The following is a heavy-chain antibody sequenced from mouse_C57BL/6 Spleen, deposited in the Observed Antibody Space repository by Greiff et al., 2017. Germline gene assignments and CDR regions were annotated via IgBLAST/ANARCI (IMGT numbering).Heavy chain of an antibody. CDR3: ARRDYDYDVSYDMDY. CDR1: GYTFTDYY. CDR2: INPNNGGT. J-gene: IGHJ4*01. V-gene: IGHV1-26*01. D-gene: IGHD2-4*01. Sequence: VQLQQSGPELVKPGASVQISCKASGYTFTDYYMNWVKQSHGKSLAWIGDINPNNGGTSYNQKFKGKATLTVDKSSSTAYMELRSLTSEDSAVYYWARRDYDYDVSYDMDYWGQGTSVTVSS.